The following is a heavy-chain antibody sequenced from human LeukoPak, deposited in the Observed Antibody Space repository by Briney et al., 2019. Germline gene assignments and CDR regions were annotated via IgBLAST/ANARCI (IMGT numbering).Heavy chain of an antibody. CDR1: GFTFDDYG. Sequence: SGGSLRLSCAASGFTFDDYGMSWVRQAPGKGLEWVSGINWNGGSTGYADSVKGRFTISRGNAKNSLYLQMNSLRAEDTALYHCARGIAAAVGLIDYWGQGTLVTVSS. CDR3: ARGIAAAVGLIDY. J-gene: IGHJ4*02. D-gene: IGHD6-13*01. V-gene: IGHV3-20*01. CDR2: INWNGGST.